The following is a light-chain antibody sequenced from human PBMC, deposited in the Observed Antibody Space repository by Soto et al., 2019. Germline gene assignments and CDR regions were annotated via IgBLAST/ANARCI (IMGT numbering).Light chain of an antibody. V-gene: IGLV2-8*01. J-gene: IGLJ1*01. CDR1: SSDVGAYDY. CDR2: EIN. Sequence: QSALTQPPSASGSAGQSFTISCTGTSSDVGAYDYVSWYQQHPGKAPKLTIYEINKRPSGVPDRFSGSKSGNTASLTVSGLQAEDEADYYCSSFAGSNNFPYVFGTGTKVTVL. CDR3: SSFAGSNNFPYV.